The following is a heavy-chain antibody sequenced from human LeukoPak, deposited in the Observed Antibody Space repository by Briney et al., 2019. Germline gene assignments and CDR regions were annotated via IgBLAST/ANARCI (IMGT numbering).Heavy chain of an antibody. CDR1: GGPISSSGYY. D-gene: IGHD2-15*01. V-gene: IGHV4-39*01. J-gene: IGHJ4*02. CDR3: ARQEGSSYY. CDR2: IYYSGST. Sequence: SETLSLTCTVSGGPISSSGYYWGWIRQPPGKGLEWIGSIYYSGSTYYNPSLKSRVTISVDTSKNQFSLRLSSVTAADTAVYYCARQEGSSYYWGQGTLVTVSS.